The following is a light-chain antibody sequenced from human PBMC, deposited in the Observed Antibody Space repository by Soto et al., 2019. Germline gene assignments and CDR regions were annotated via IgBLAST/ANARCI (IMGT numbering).Light chain of an antibody. Sequence: DIQMTQSPSSLSASVGDRVTITCRASHVIHTYLVWHHQRPGAAPKSLIYDTSKLHPGVPSKFSGSGFGTDFTLTINNLQPEDIGTYYCQQFMSYPITFGQGTRLEIK. CDR1: HVIHTY. V-gene: IGKV1-16*02. CDR3: QQFMSYPIT. J-gene: IGKJ5*01. CDR2: DTS.